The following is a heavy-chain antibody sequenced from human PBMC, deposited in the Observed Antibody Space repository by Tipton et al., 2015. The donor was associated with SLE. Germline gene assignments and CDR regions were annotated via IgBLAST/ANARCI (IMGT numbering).Heavy chain of an antibody. J-gene: IGHJ5*02. D-gene: IGHD4-23*01. CDR3: ARVPVVTPGAWFDP. V-gene: IGHV4-34*09. CDR1: GGSFSGYY. Sequence: TLSLTCAVYGGSFSGYYWSWIRQPPGKGLEWIGYIYHSGSTYYNPSLKSRVTISVDTSKNQFSLKLSSVTAADTAVYYCARVPVVTPGAWFDPWGQGTLVTVSS. CDR2: IYHSGST.